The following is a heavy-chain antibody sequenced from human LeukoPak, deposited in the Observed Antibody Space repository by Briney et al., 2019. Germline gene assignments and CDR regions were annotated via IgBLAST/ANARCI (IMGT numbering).Heavy chain of an antibody. D-gene: IGHD3-10*01. CDR3: AKEGYYGSGSYSDY. V-gene: IGHV3-23*01. CDR2: ISGSGGST. CDR1: GFTFSSYA. J-gene: IGHJ4*02. Sequence: GGSLGLSCAASGFTFSSYAMSWVRQAPGKGLEWVSAISGSGGSTYYADSVKGRFTISRDNSKNTLYLQMNSLRAEDTAVYYCAKEGYYGSGSYSDYWGQGTLVTVSS.